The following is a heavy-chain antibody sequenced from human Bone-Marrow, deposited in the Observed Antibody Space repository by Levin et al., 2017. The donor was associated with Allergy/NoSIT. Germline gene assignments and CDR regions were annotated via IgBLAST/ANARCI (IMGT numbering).Heavy chain of an antibody. CDR1: GFTFSSYW. CDR3: ARESYSYDPATYYFDY. V-gene: IGHV3-7*01. Sequence: GGSLRLSCAASGFTFSSYWMSWVRQAPGKGLEWVANIKQDGSEKYYVDSVKGRFTISRDNAKNSLYLQMNSLRAEDTAVYYCARESYSYDPATYYFDYWGQGPLVTVSS. D-gene: IGHD5-18*01. CDR2: IKQDGSEK. J-gene: IGHJ4*02.